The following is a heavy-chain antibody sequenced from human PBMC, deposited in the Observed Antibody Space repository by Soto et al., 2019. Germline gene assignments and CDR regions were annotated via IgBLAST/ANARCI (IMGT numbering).Heavy chain of an antibody. CDR3: ATGQDCSGGSCFDFDY. CDR1: ELIFSDYY. CDR2: VGYSGSYT. V-gene: IGHV3-11*06. Sequence: PGGSLRLSCAASELIFSDYYTNWIRQAPGKGLEWVAVVGYSGSYTNYADSVKGRFSVSRDNRKNSLYLQMNSLRVEDTALYYCATGQDCSGGSCFDFDYWGQGTRVTVSS. D-gene: IGHD2-15*01. J-gene: IGHJ4*02.